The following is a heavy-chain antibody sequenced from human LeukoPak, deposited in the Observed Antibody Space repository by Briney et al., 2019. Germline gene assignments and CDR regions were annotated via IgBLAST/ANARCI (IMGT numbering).Heavy chain of an antibody. Sequence: GRSLRLSCAASGFTFSSYAMHWVRQAPGKGLEWVAIISNDGSNKYYADSVKGRFTISRDNSKNTLYLQMNSLRAEDTAVYYCARDPSLDFWSGYPIDYWGQGTLVTVSS. CDR3: ARDPSLDFWSGYPIDY. D-gene: IGHD3-3*01. CDR2: ISNDGSNK. J-gene: IGHJ4*02. V-gene: IGHV3-30-3*01. CDR1: GFTFSSYA.